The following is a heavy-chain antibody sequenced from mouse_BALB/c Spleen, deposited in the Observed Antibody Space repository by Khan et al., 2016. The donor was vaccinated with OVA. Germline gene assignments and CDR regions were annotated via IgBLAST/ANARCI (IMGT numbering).Heavy chain of an antibody. Sequence: QLEESGPGLVKPSQSLSLTCTVTGYSITSDYAWNWIRQFPGNKLEWMGYIKYSGSTSYNPSLKSRISITRNTSKNRFFLQLSSVTTEDTATYYCARSGTITTVVATDFDYWGQGTTLTVSS. D-gene: IGHD1-1*01. CDR2: IKYSGST. J-gene: IGHJ2*01. CDR3: ARSGTITTVVATDFDY. V-gene: IGHV3-2*02. CDR1: GYSITSDYA.